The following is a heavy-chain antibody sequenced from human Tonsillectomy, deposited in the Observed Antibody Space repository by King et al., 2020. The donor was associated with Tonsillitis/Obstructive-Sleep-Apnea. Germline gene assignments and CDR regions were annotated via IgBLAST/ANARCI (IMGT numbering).Heavy chain of an antibody. CDR2: INHSGST. J-gene: IGHJ4*02. Sequence: VQLQQWGAGLLKPSETLSLTCAVYGGSFIGYYWSWIRQPPGKGLEWIGEINHSGSTNYNPSLKSRVTISVDTSKNQFSLKLRSVTAADTAVYYCASSHWGLRFLEWSTSCDYGGQGTLVPVSS. CDR3: ASSHWGLRFLEWSTSCDY. D-gene: IGHD3-3*01. CDR1: GGSFIGYY. V-gene: IGHV4-34*01.